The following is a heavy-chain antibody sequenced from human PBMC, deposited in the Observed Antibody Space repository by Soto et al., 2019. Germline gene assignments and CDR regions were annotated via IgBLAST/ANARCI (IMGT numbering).Heavy chain of an antibody. V-gene: IGHV4-34*01. Sequence: PSETLSLTCAVYGGSFSGYYWSWIRQPPGKGLEWIGEINHSGSTNYNPSLKSRVTISVDTSKNQFSLKLSSVTAADTAVYYCARVVGWNSSGWPKSYYFDYWGQGTLVTVSS. CDR1: GGSFSGYY. J-gene: IGHJ4*02. CDR3: ARVVGWNSSGWPKSYYFDY. CDR2: INHSGST. D-gene: IGHD6-19*01.